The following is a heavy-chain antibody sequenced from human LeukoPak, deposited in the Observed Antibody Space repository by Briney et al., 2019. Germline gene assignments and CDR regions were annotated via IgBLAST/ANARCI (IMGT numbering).Heavy chain of an antibody. CDR1: GFTFSSNS. CDR2: ISSTGGTI. V-gene: IGHV3-48*04. J-gene: IGHJ4*02. D-gene: IGHD5-18*01. Sequence: GGSLRLSCAASGFTFSSNSMNWVRQAPGKGLEWVSYISSTGGTIYYADSMKGRFTISRDNAKNSLYLQMNSLRVEDTALYYCAKDEDTAFDYWGQGTLVTVSS. CDR3: AKDEDTAFDY.